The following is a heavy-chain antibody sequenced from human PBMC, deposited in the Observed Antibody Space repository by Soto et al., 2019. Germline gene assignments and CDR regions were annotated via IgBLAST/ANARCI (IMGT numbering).Heavy chain of an antibody. J-gene: IGHJ4*02. D-gene: IGHD2-2*01. CDR1: GFTFSSYA. Sequence: GGSLRLSCAASGFTFSSYAMSWVRQAPGKGLEWVSAISGSGGSTYYADSVKGRFTISRDNSKNTLYLQMNSLRAEDTAVYYCAKGTVVVPAASTALFDYWGQGTLVTVSS. V-gene: IGHV3-23*01. CDR3: AKGTVVVPAASTALFDY. CDR2: ISGSGGST.